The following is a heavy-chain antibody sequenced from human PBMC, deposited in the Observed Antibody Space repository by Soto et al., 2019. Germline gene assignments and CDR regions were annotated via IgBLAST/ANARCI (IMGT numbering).Heavy chain of an antibody. CDR1: GFTFSNAW. V-gene: IGHV3-15*01. CDR3: TTEEPTSLAARYFDY. D-gene: IGHD6-6*01. CDR2: IKSKTDGGTT. Sequence: GGSLRLSCAASGFTFSNAWMSWVRQAPGKGLEWVGRIKSKTDGGTTNYAAPVKGRFTISRDDSKNTLYLQMNSLKTEDTAVYYCTTEEPTSLAARYFDYWGQGTLVTVSS. J-gene: IGHJ4*02.